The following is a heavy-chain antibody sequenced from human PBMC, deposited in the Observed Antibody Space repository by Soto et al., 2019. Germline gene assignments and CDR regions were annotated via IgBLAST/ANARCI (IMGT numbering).Heavy chain of an antibody. V-gene: IGHV1-2*02. CDR1: GYTFTGFY. CDR2: INPNSGDT. D-gene: IGHD1-26*01. CDR3: ATSGVSHGLCDY. J-gene: IGHJ4*02. Sequence: SVKVSCKASGYTFTGFYVHWVRQAPGQGLEWMGWINPNSGDTKYAQKFQGRVTMTRDTTISTAYMDLSRLTSDDTALYYCATSGVSHGLCDYWGQGTLATVSS.